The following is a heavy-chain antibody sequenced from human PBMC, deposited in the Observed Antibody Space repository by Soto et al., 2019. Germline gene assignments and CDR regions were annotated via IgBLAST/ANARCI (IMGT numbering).Heavy chain of an antibody. D-gene: IGHD2-8*01. Sequence: EVQLVESGGGLVQPGGSLRLSCAASGFSFSWSWMTWVRQAPGKGLEWLAKISPDGSAEHYVDSVKGRSTISRDNAKSSRFFPMHGLRDEDTAVYFCARETYFRLDYWGQGTLVTVSS. CDR1: GFSFSWSW. CDR3: ARETYFRLDY. CDR2: ISPDGSAE. V-gene: IGHV3-7*04. J-gene: IGHJ1*01.